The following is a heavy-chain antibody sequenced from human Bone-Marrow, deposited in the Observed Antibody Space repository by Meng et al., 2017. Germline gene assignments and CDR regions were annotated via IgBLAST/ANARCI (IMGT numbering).Heavy chain of an antibody. V-gene: IGHV4-31*01. CDR1: GGSISSGGYS. CDR3: AREASPEYYFDY. J-gene: IGHJ4*02. D-gene: IGHD1-14*01. Sequence: LRESGPALLKPSQTLSLTCTVSGGSISSGGYSWSWIRQHPGKGLEWIGYIYYSGSTYYNPSLRSLVTISVDTSKNQFSLKLSSVTAADTAVYYCAREASPEYYFDYWGQGTLVTVSS. CDR2: IYYSGST.